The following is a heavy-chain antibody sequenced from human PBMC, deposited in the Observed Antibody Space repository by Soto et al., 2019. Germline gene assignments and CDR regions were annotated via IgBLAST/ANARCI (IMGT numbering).Heavy chain of an antibody. CDR3: ARDRSYYDSSGPDAYYFDY. CDR2: INPNSGGT. V-gene: IGHV1-2*04. D-gene: IGHD3-22*01. CDR1: GYTFTGYY. Sequence: EASVKVSCKASGYTFTGYYMHWVRQAPGQGLEWMGWINPNSGGTNYAQKFQGWVTMTRDTSISTAYMELSRLRSDDTAVYYCARDRSYYDSSGPDAYYFDYWGQGTLVTVS. J-gene: IGHJ4*02.